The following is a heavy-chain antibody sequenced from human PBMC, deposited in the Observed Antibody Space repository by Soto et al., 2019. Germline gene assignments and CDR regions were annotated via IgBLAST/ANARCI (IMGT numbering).Heavy chain of an antibody. CDR1: GFSLNTARMG. CDR2: IFANDAK. Sequence: SCPTLVNPTETLTLTCTVSGFSLNTARMGVSWIRQPPGKAPEWLAQIFANDAKSYSTSLKSRLTISKDTSQSQVVLTMTNMDPVDTATYYCARVHDLEAAGTYWLDPWGKGTLVTVSS. D-gene: IGHD1-7*01. V-gene: IGHV2-26*01. CDR3: ARVHDLEAAGTYWLDP. J-gene: IGHJ5*02.